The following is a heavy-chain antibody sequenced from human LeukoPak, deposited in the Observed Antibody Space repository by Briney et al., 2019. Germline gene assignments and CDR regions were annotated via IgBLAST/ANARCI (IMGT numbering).Heavy chain of an antibody. CDR2: IIPIFGTA. V-gene: IGHV1-69*05. Sequence: SVKVSCKASGGTFSSYAISWVRQAPGQGLEWMGGIIPIFGTANYAQKFQGRVTITTDESTSTAYMELSSLRSEDTAVYYCARVDSNGYSRHFDYWGQGTLVTVSS. CDR1: GGTFSSYA. J-gene: IGHJ4*02. D-gene: IGHD3-22*01. CDR3: ARVDSNGYSRHFDY.